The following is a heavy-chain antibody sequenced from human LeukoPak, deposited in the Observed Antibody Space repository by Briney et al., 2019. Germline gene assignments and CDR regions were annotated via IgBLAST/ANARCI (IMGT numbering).Heavy chain of an antibody. V-gene: IGHV4-34*01. CDR2: INHSGST. D-gene: IGHD6-13*01. Sequence: PSETLSLTCAVYGGSFSGYYWSWIRQPPGKGLEWIGEINHSGSTNYNPSLKSRVTISVDTSKNQFSLKLSSVTAADTAVYYCARGPIAADEGGNFDYWGQGTLVTVSS. CDR3: ARGPIAADEGGNFDY. CDR1: GGSFSGYY. J-gene: IGHJ4*02.